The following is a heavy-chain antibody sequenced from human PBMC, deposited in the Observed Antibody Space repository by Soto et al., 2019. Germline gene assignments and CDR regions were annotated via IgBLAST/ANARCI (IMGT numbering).Heavy chain of an antibody. CDR1: GFTFDDYA. J-gene: IGHJ5*02. CDR2: INWNSGNI. V-gene: IGHV3-9*01. D-gene: IGHD1-26*01. CDR3: AKGPGGSHRHNWFDP. Sequence: EVQLVESGGGLIQPGGSLRLSCAASGFTFDDYAMHWVRQAPGKGLEWVSGINWNSGNIRYADSVKGRFTISRDNAKNSLYLQMNSLRPEDTALYYCAKGPGGSHRHNWFDPWGQGTLVTVSS.